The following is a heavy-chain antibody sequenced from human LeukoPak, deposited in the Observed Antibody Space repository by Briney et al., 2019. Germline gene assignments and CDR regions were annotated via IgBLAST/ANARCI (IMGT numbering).Heavy chain of an antibody. CDR1: GGSISSGSYY. J-gene: IGHJ4*02. D-gene: IGHD3-22*01. CDR2: IYTSGST. Sequence: SETLSLTCTVSGGSISSGSYYWSWIRQPAGKGLEWIGRIYTSGSTNYNPSLKRRVTISVDTSKNQFSLKLSSVTAADTAVYYCARVALLPYYDSSGYYDAFDYWGQGTLVTVSS. V-gene: IGHV4-61*02. CDR3: ARVALLPYYDSSGYYDAFDY.